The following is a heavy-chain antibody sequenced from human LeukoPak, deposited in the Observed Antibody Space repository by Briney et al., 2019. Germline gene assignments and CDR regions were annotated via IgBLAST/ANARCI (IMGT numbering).Heavy chain of an antibody. Sequence: SETLSLTCTVSGVSITTYYWSWIRQPPGKGLEWIGYIYHSGSTNYNPSLKSRVTISVDTSKNEFSLKLTSVTAADTAVYYCARDTPRGLIDYWGQGTLVTVSS. CDR1: GVSITTYY. J-gene: IGHJ4*02. CDR2: IYHSGST. D-gene: IGHD1-26*01. V-gene: IGHV4-59*13. CDR3: ARDTPRGLIDY.